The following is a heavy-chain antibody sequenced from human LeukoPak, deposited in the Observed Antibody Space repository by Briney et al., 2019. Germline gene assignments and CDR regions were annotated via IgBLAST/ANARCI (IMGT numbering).Heavy chain of an antibody. CDR2: ISYDGSDK. Sequence: GGSLRLSCAASGFTFSSYAMHWVRQAPGKGLEWVAVISYDGSDKYYADSVKGRFTISRDNSKNTLYLQMNSLRAEDTAVYYCAGSLGLSGYFDYWGQGTLVTVSS. CDR1: GFTFSSYA. V-gene: IGHV3-30-3*01. CDR3: AGSLGLSGYFDY. J-gene: IGHJ4*02. D-gene: IGHD5/OR15-5a*01.